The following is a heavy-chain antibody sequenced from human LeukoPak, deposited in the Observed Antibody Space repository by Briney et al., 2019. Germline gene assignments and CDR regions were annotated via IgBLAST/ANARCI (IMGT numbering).Heavy chain of an antibody. J-gene: IGHJ3*02. CDR2: IQSDERNK. Sequence: PGGSLRLSCTASGFTFSSYGIHWVRQAPGKGLEWVAFIQSDERNKRYADSVKGRFTISRDNSKNTLYLQMDSLRAEDTAVYYCAKYQTGTWTSYDSSDIWGQGTLVTVSS. CDR3: AKYQTGTWTSYDSSDI. D-gene: IGHD1-7*01. CDR1: GFTFSSYG. V-gene: IGHV3-30*02.